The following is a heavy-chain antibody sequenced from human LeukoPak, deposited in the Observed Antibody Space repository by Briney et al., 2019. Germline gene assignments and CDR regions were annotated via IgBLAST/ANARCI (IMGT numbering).Heavy chain of an antibody. CDR3: ARGSWGGSVAY. CDR2: IYNNGVT. V-gene: IGHV4-59*01. D-gene: IGHD2-15*01. Sequence: SETLPLTCTVSGGSFSSYHWAWIRQPPGKGLDWIGYIYNNGVTNYNPSLRSRVTISIDTSNNQFSLNLSSVTAADTAVYYCARGSWGGSVAYWGQGTLVTVSS. CDR1: GGSFSSYH. J-gene: IGHJ4*02.